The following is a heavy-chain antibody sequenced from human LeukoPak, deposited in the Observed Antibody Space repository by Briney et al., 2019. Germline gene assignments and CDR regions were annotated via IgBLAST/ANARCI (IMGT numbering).Heavy chain of an antibody. Sequence: GGSLRLSCAASGFTFDKFAMTWVRQAPGNGLEWVSVISSSGHTTYFADSVKGRFTISRDNPKNTLYLQMDSLRPDDTALYYCARATPALDYWGQGTLVTVSS. D-gene: IGHD2-15*01. CDR1: GFTFDKFA. CDR3: ARATPALDY. J-gene: IGHJ4*02. V-gene: IGHV3-23*01. CDR2: ISSSGHTT.